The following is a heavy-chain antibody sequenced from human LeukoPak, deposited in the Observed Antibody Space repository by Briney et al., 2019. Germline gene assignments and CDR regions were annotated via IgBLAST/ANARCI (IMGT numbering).Heavy chain of an antibody. Sequence: GASVKVSCKASGYTFTGYYMHWVRQAPGQGLEWMGWINPNSGGTNYAQKFQGRVTMTRDTSISTAYMELSRLRSDDTAVYYCARSGRSDFWSGYYYYYYYMDVWGKGTTVTVSS. CDR2: INPNSGGT. CDR1: GYTFTGYY. CDR3: ARSGRSDFWSGYYYYYYYMDV. D-gene: IGHD3-3*01. V-gene: IGHV1-2*02. J-gene: IGHJ6*03.